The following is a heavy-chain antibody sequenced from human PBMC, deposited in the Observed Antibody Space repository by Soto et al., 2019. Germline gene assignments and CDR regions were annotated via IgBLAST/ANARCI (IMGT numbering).Heavy chain of an antibody. CDR3: ARGYCSSTSCYPPGTNWFDP. CDR2: IIPILGIA. V-gene: IGHV1-69*02. CDR1: GGTFSSYT. D-gene: IGHD2-2*01. Sequence: EASVKVSCKASGGTFSSYTISWVRQAPGQGLEWMGRIIPILGIANYAQKFQGRVTITADKSTSTAYMELSSLRSEDTAVYYCARGYCSSTSCYPPGTNWFDPWGQGTLVTVSS. J-gene: IGHJ5*02.